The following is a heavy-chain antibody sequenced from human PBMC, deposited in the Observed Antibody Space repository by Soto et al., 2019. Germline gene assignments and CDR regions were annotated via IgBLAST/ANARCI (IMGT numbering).Heavy chain of an antibody. Sequence: PGGSLRLSCAASGFTFSNYWMHWVRQAPGKGLVWVSRINSDGSSTSYADSVKGRFTISRDNAKNTLSLQMNSLRADDTAVYYCARGGVGRYCSSSRCYTWVFDSWGQGTLVTVSS. CDR2: INSDGSST. D-gene: IGHD2-2*02. CDR1: GFTFSNYW. V-gene: IGHV3-74*01. J-gene: IGHJ4*02. CDR3: ARGGVGRYCSSSRCYTWVFDS.